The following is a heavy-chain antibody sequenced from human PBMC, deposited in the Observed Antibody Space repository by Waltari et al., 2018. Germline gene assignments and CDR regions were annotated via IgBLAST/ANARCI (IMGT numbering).Heavy chain of an antibody. V-gene: IGHV3-30*15. D-gene: IGHD6-25*01. Sequence: QVQLVESGGGVVQPGRSLSLSCAASGLAFRDYPIPWVRQAPGKGLEWVTMISYDGLKQYYADSVRGRFTISRDNSRDTLVLQMRSLRIEDTAVYYCAREADGPFDVWGQGTMVTVSS. J-gene: IGHJ3*01. CDR1: GLAFRDYP. CDR3: AREADGPFDV. CDR2: ISYDGLKQ.